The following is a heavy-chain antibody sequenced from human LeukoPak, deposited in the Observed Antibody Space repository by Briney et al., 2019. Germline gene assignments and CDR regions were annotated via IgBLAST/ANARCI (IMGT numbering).Heavy chain of an antibody. D-gene: IGHD6-6*01. CDR1: GYTFTGYS. J-gene: IGHJ5*02. V-gene: IGHV1-2*02. Sequence: GASVKVSCNASGYTFTGYSMHWVRQAPGQGLEWMGWINPNSGDTNYAQKFQGRVTMTRDTSISTAYMELSRLRSDDTAVYYCARDMRVQLGARWFDPWGQGTLVTVSS. CDR2: INPNSGDT. CDR3: ARDMRVQLGARWFDP.